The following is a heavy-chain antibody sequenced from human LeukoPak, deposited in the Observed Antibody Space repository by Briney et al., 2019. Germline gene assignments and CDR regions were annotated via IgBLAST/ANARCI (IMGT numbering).Heavy chain of an antibody. J-gene: IGHJ6*02. D-gene: IGHD2-2*01. Sequence: GGSLRLSCAASGFTFSSYAMHRVRQAPSKGLEWVAVISYDGSNKYYADSVKGRFTVSRDDSKNTLYLQMDSLRAEDTAVYYCAREGIVVVPVVYGMDVWGQGTTVTVSS. CDR3: AREGIVVVPVVYGMDV. CDR1: GFTFSSYA. CDR2: ISYDGSNK. V-gene: IGHV3-30*04.